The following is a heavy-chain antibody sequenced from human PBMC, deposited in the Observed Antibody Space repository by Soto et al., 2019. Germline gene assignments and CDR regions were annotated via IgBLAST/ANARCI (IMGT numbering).Heavy chain of an antibody. CDR2: ISGSDDRT. V-gene: IGHV3-23*01. Sequence: GSLRLSCVASGFTFSNYAMNWIRQAPGKGLEWVSSISGSDDRTFFADSVKGRFTISRDNSKDTVFLQMNNLRGGDTALYYCTKGGRGIDIFFDSWGQGTLVTVSS. J-gene: IGHJ4*02. CDR1: GFTFSNYA. D-gene: IGHD3-9*01. CDR3: TKGGRGIDIFFDS.